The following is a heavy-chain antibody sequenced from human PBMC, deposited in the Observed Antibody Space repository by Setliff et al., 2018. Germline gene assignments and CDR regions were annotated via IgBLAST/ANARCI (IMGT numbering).Heavy chain of an antibody. Sequence: SETLSLTRTVSGGSISSSSYYWGWIRQPPGKGLEWIGSIYYSGSTYYNPSLKSRVTISVDTSKNQFSLKLSSVTAADTAVYYCARVNQYSSVWYNYYYGMDVWGQGTTVTVSS. J-gene: IGHJ6*02. CDR2: IYYSGST. V-gene: IGHV4-39*07. D-gene: IGHD6-19*01. CDR3: ARVNQYSSVWYNYYYGMDV. CDR1: GGSISSSSYY.